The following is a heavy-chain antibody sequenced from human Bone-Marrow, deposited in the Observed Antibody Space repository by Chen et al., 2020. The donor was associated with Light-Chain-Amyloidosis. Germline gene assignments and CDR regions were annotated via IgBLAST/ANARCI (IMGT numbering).Heavy chain of an antibody. V-gene: IGHV4-4*02. CDR3: GRTRIAAVGRGSNYYYMDV. CDR2: IYHSGST. D-gene: IGHD6-13*01. CDR1: GGSISSGNW. J-gene: IGHJ6*03. Sequence: QVQLQELGPGLVKPSGTLSSTCAVSGGSISSGNWWRWVRQPPGKGLEWNGEIYHSGSTKYNPSLKSRVTMSVDKSKNQFSLKLDSVTAADTAVYYCGRTRIAAVGRGSNYYYMDVWGKGTTVTVSS.